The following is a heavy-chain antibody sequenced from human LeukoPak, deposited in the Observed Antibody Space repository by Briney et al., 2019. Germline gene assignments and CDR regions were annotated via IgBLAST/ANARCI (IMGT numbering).Heavy chain of an antibody. CDR2: ISGYGANT. J-gene: IGHJ5*02. D-gene: IGHD1-26*01. Sequence: PGGSRRLSCAASGFTFNLYGMSWVRQVPGKGLEWVSGISGYGANTYYADSVKGRFTMSRDNSKNTVFLQMNSLTVEDTAVYHCAKDRGPYLGIDNNWFDPWGQGTLVIVSS. V-gene: IGHV3-23*01. CDR3: AKDRGPYLGIDNNWFDP. CDR1: GFTFNLYG.